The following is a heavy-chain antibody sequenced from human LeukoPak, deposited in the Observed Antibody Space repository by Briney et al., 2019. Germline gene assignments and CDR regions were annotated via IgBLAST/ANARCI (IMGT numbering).Heavy chain of an antibody. D-gene: IGHD2-2*01. Sequence: NPSETPSLTCIVSGGSISSTSYCGCIRHPPGKGLEWIGTILYSGSTFYNPSLKSRSTTSVDTSKNKFSLKLTSVTDADTAVYYCGRQEVGAGYCSSTSCAEPHWFDPWGQGNLVTVSS. J-gene: IGHJ5*02. CDR1: GGSISSTSYC. CDR3: GRQEVGAGYCSSTSCAEPHWFDP. V-gene: IGHV4-39*01. CDR2: ILYSGST.